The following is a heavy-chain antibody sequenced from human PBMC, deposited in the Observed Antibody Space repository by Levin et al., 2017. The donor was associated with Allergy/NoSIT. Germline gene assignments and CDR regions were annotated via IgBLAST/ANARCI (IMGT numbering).Heavy chain of an antibody. CDR1: GFSFSSYS. V-gene: IGHV3-21*01. Sequence: GESLKISCAASGFSFSSYSMNWVRQAPGKGLEWVSSISSSGSYIYYTDSVQGRFTISRDNAKNSLYLQMNSLRAEDTSVYYCARDPGYCSSTSCYGNGMDVWGQGTTVTVSS. CDR3: ARDPGYCSSTSCYGNGMDV. D-gene: IGHD2-2*01. CDR2: ISSSGSYI. J-gene: IGHJ6*02.